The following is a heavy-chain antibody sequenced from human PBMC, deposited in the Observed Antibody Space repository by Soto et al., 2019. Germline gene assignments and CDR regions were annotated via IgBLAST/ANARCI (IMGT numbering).Heavy chain of an antibody. D-gene: IGHD6-13*01. CDR2: ISAYNGNT. J-gene: IGHJ5*02. Sequence: QVQLVQSGAEVKKPGASVKVSCKASGYTFTSYGISWVRQAPEQGLEWMGWISAYNGNTNYAQKLQGRVTMTTDTATSTAYIELRSLRADDTAVYYCARAPRSSWYAPWGQGTLVTVSS. CDR3: ARAPRSSWYAP. V-gene: IGHV1-18*01. CDR1: GYTFTSYG.